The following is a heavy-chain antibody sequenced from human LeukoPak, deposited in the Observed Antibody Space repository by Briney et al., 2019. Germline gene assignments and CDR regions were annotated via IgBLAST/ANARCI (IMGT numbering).Heavy chain of an antibody. J-gene: IGHJ4*02. CDR3: ARHIIEYSSSALFDY. D-gene: IGHD6-6*01. CDR2: IYYSGST. CDR1: GGSISSYY. Sequence: PSETLSLTCTVSGGSISSYYWSWIRQPPGKGLEWIGYIYYSGSTNYNPSLKSRVTISVDTSKNQFSLKLSSVTAADTAVYYRARHIIEYSSSALFDYWGQGTLVTVSS. V-gene: IGHV4-59*01.